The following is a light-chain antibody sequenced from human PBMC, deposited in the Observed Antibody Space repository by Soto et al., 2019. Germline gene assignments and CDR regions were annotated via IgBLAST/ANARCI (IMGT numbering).Light chain of an antibody. CDR1: QSVGTY. V-gene: IGKV3-11*01. CDR3: QQRSNWPWT. Sequence: EIVLTQSPATLSLFPGERATLSCGASQSVGTYLAWYQQKPGQAPRLLIYAASNRATGIPARFSGSGSGTDFTLTISSLEPEEFAVYYCQQRSNWPWTFGQGTKVEIK. J-gene: IGKJ1*01. CDR2: AAS.